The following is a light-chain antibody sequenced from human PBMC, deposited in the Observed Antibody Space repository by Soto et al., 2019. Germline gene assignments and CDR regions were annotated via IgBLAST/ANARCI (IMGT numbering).Light chain of an antibody. CDR3: AAWDDSLSGVV. CDR2: RHN. CDR1: SSNNGSNY. V-gene: IGLV1-47*01. J-gene: IGLJ2*01. Sequence: QAVVTQPPSASGTPGQSVTTSCSGSSSNNGSNYVYWYQHLPGTAPKLLINRHNQRPSGVPDRFSGSKSGTSASLAICGLRSEDEADYYYAAWDDSLSGVVFGGGTKLTVL.